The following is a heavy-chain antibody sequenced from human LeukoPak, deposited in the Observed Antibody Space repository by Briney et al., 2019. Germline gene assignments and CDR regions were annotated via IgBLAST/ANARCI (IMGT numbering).Heavy chain of an antibody. D-gene: IGHD5-18*01. CDR2: ISGSGGST. CDR1: GFTFSSYA. V-gene: IGHV3-23*01. J-gene: IGHJ4*02. Sequence: PGGSLRLSCAASGFTFSSYAMSWVRQAPGEGLEWVSAISGSGGSTYYADSVKGRFTISRDNSKNTLYLQMNSLRAEDTAVYYCAKTPGYSYGYYFDYWGQGTLVTVSS. CDR3: AKTPGYSYGYYFDY.